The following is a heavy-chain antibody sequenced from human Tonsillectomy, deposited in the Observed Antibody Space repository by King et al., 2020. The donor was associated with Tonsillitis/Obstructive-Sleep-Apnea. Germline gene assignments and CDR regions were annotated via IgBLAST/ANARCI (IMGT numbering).Heavy chain of an antibody. CDR2: INHSGST. CDR1: GGSFSGYY. J-gene: IGHJ6*03. Sequence: VQLQQWGAGLLKPSETLSLTCAVYGGSFSGYYWSWIRQPPGKGLEWIGEINHSGSTNYTPSLKSRVTISVDTSKDPFSLKLSSVTAADTAVYYCARATYYDFWSGYPGRNYYYMDVWGKGTTVTVSS. D-gene: IGHD3-3*01. CDR3: ARATYYDFWSGYPGRNYYYMDV. V-gene: IGHV4-34*01.